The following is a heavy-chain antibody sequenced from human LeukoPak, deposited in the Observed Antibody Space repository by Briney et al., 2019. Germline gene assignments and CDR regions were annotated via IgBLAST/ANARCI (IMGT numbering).Heavy chain of an antibody. Sequence: HPGGSLRLSCAASGFTFSSYWMRWVRQAPGEGLEGVANIKNDGSEEYYVDSVKGRFTISRDSAKNSLFLQMNSLTVEDTAVYYCARAIRGSAVDTGDRWGQGTLVTVSS. V-gene: IGHV3-7*01. CDR3: ARAIRGSAVDTGDR. CDR1: GFTFSSYW. CDR2: IKNDGSEE. J-gene: IGHJ4*02. D-gene: IGHD3-10*01.